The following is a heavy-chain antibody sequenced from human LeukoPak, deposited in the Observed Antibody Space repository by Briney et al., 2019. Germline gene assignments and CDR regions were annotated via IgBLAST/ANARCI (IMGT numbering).Heavy chain of an antibody. CDR1: GGFISSSSYY. V-gene: IGHV4-39*01. CDR2: IYYSGST. J-gene: IGHJ1*01. CDR3: ARGRPPKKYSSSAPIQH. Sequence: SETLSLTCTVSGGFISSSSYYWGWIRQPPGKGLEWIGSIYYSGSTYYNPSLKSRVTISVDTSKNQFSLKLSSVTAADTAVYYCARGRPPKKYSSSAPIQHWGQGTLVTVSS. D-gene: IGHD6-6*01.